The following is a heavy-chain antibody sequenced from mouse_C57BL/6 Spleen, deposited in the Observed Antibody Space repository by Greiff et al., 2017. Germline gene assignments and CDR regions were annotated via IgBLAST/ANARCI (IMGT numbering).Heavy chain of an antibody. D-gene: IGHD4-1*01. V-gene: IGHV1-81*01. CDR1: GYTFTSYG. CDR3: ARAEGELGRGAMDY. Sequence: VQLQESGAELARPGASVKLSCKASGYTFTSYGISWVKQRTGQGLEWIGEIYPRSGNTYYNEKFKGKATLTADKSSSTAYMELRSLTSEDSAVYFCARAEGELGRGAMDYWGQGTSVTVSS. CDR2: IYPRSGNT. J-gene: IGHJ4*01.